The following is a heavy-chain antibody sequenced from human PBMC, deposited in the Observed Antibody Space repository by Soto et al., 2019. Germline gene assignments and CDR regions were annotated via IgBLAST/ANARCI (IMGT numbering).Heavy chain of an antibody. Sequence: SETLSLTCTVSSGSISVTDVFWGWVRQPPGKGLEWIGNVDYSGTAYFSPSLATRVTFHVDTSKNQFSLTLYSVTAADTAVYYCARITGRHLDYWGQGSLVTVSS. CDR3: ARITGRHLDY. D-gene: IGHD1-20*01. J-gene: IGHJ4*02. CDR2: VDYSGTA. CDR1: SGSISVTDVF. V-gene: IGHV4-39*01.